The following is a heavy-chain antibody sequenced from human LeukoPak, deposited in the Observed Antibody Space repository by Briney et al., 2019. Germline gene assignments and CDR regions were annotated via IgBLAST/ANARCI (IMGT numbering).Heavy chain of an antibody. Sequence: GSLRLSCAASGFTFSTYAMNWVRQAPGKGQEWVSGITGSGGNTYYADSVMGRFTISRDNSKNTLYLQMNSLRAEDTAVYYCARNWDVDTAMLWGQGTLVTVSS. V-gene: IGHV3-23*01. D-gene: IGHD5-18*01. CDR3: ARNWDVDTAML. CDR1: GFTFSTYA. J-gene: IGHJ4*02. CDR2: ITGSGGNT.